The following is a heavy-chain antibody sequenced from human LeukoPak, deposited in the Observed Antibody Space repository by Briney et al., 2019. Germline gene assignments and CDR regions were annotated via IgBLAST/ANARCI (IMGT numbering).Heavy chain of an antibody. V-gene: IGHV1-2*02. CDR3: ARDLKGAILRFLEWLPDY. CDR2: INPNSGGT. D-gene: IGHD3-3*01. Sequence: ASVKVSCKASGFTFSSSAMQWVRQAPGQGLEWMGWINPNSGGTNYAQKFQGRVTMTRDTSISTAYMELSRLRSDDTAVYYCARDLKGAILRFLEWLPDYWGQGTLVTVSS. J-gene: IGHJ4*02. CDR1: GFTFSSSA.